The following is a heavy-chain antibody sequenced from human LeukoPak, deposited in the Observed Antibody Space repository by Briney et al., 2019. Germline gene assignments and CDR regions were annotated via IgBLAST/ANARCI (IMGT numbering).Heavy chain of an antibody. CDR2: ISSSGSTI. J-gene: IGHJ4*02. CDR3: ARVGGSYYFHY. D-gene: IGHD1-26*01. CDR1: GYSISSGYY. Sequence: LSLTCAVSGYSISSGYYWGWIRQPPGKGLEWVSYISSSGSTIYYADSVKGRFTISRDNAKNSLYLQMNSLRAEDTAVYYCARVGGSYYFHYWGQGTLVTVSS. V-gene: IGHV3-11*04.